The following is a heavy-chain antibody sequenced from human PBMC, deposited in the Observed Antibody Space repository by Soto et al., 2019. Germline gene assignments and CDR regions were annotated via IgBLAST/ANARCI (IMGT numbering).Heavy chain of an antibody. CDR2: ISWNCNTN. Sequence: GGSLRLSCAASGFTFNNYVINWVRQPPGRGLEWVSSISWNCNTNSYIASVKGRFTISRDNVKHSVYLQMDSLKSEDTAVYYCAKGGSAALIAPSGRDYWFDLWGQGTQVTVSS. CDR1: GFTFNNYV. D-gene: IGHD6-13*01. V-gene: IGHV3-21*01. J-gene: IGHJ5*02. CDR3: AKGGSAALIAPSGRDYWFDL.